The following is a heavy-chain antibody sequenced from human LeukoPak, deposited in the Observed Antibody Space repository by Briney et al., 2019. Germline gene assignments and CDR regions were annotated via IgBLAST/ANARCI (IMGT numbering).Heavy chain of an antibody. J-gene: IGHJ5*02. CDR1: GGSISSGSYY. D-gene: IGHD6-19*01. V-gene: IGHV4-61*02. CDR2: IYTSGST. Sequence: SETLSLTCTVSGGSISSGSYYWSWIRQPAGTGLDWIGRIYTSGSTNYNPSLKSRVTISVDTSKNQFALKLSSVTPADTAVYYCAGGTAVAGTNWFDPWGQGTLVTVSS. CDR3: AGGTAVAGTNWFDP.